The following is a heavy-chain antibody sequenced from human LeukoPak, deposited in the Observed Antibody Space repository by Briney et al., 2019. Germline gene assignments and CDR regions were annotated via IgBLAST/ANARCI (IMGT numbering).Heavy chain of an antibody. D-gene: IGHD3-10*01. CDR3: AREARFTMVRGGGYFDY. Sequence: SETLSLTCTVSGGSIRSSYYYWGWIRQPPGKGLEWIGYIYYSGSTYYNPSLKSRVTISVDTSKNQFSLKLSSVTAADTAVYYCAREARFTMVRGGGYFDYWGQGTLVTVSS. J-gene: IGHJ4*02. V-gene: IGHV4-31*03. CDR1: GGSIRSSYYY. CDR2: IYYSGST.